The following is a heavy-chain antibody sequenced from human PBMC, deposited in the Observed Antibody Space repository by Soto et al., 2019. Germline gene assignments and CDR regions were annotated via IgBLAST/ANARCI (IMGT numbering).Heavy chain of an antibody. J-gene: IGHJ6*02. CDR2: IIPIFGTA. D-gene: IGHD2-2*01. V-gene: IGHV1-69*06. CDR3: ARSQLPNYYYYGMDV. Sequence: GASVKVSCKASGGTFSSYAISWVRQAPGQGLEWMGGIIPIFGTANYAQKFQGRVTITEDKSTSTAYMELSSLRSEDTAVYYCARSQLPNYYYYGMDVWGQGTTVNVSS. CDR1: GGTFSSYA.